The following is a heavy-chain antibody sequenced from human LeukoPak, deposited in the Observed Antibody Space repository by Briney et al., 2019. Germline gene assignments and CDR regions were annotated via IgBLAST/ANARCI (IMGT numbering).Heavy chain of an antibody. D-gene: IGHD3-22*01. V-gene: IGHV3-7*03. CDR2: IKQDGSEK. Sequence: GGSLRLSCAASGFTFSSYWMSWVRQAPGKGLEGVANIKQDGSEKYYVDSVKGRFTISRDNVKNVLYLQMNSLRPEDTALYYCAKDLSSAITSALVLDVWGQGTTVTVS. CDR1: GFTFSSYW. CDR3: AKDLSSAITSALVLDV. J-gene: IGHJ6*02.